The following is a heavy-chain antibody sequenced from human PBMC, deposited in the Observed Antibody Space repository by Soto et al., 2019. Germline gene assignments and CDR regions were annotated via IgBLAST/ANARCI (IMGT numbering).Heavy chain of an antibody. D-gene: IGHD3-10*01. V-gene: IGHV3-73*01. CDR2: IRTKSNNFAT. Sequence: GGSLRLSCAASGFTLSGSDIHWVRQASGKGLEWVGRIRTKSNNFATSYAESVRGRYTISRDDSDNTASLQMSSLKTEDTAIYYCSRHQEGRSMVFYGMDVWGQGTTVTVSS. CDR1: GFTLSGSD. CDR3: SRHQEGRSMVFYGMDV. J-gene: IGHJ6*02.